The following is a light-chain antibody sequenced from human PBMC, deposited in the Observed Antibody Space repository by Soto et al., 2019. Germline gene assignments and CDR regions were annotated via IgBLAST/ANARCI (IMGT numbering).Light chain of an antibody. CDR3: QQYGSSPFT. J-gene: IGKJ4*01. CDR1: ASTSSTD. Sequence: PGERATLSCSPSASTSSTDIAWYQVKPGQAPRLLIYGASNRASGIPDRFSGSGSGTDFTLSISRLEPEDFAVYYCQQYGSSPFTFGGGTKV. V-gene: IGKV3-20*01. CDR2: GAS.